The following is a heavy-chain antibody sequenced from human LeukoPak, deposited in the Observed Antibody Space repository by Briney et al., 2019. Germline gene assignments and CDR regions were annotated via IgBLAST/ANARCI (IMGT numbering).Heavy chain of an antibody. CDR2: INPSGGST. J-gene: IGHJ4*02. Sequence: ASVKVSCKASGYTFTSYGISWVRQAPGQGLEWMGIINPSGGSTTYAQKFQGRVTMTRDTSTSTVFMELRSLRSEDTAVYYCARGSLDIVLVPAAHYWGRGTLVTVSS. CDR3: ARGSLDIVLVPAAHY. CDR1: GYTFTSYG. V-gene: IGHV1-46*01. D-gene: IGHD2-2*03.